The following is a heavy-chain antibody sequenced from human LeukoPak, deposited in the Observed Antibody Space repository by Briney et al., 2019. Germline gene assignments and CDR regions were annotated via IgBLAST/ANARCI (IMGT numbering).Heavy chain of an antibody. J-gene: IGHJ5*02. CDR3: AKGAGPPWFDP. Sequence: SETLSLTCTVPGGSISRSSYYWGWIRQPPGKGLEWIGSIYYSGSTYYNPSLKSRVTISVDTSKNQFSLKLSSVTAADTAVYYCAKGAGPPWFDPWGQGTLVTVSS. V-gene: IGHV4-39*01. CDR1: GGSISRSSYY. D-gene: IGHD6-19*01. CDR2: IYYSGST.